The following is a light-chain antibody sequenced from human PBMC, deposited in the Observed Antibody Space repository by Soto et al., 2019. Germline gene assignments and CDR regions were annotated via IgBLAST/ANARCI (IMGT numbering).Light chain of an antibody. CDR1: QSVRNH. Sequence: EIVMTQSPATLAVSPGERATLSCRASQSVRNHVAWYQQRVGQAPRLLIYDASTRAAGIPARFXXXGSGTXXXXXXXXXXSEDFAVYFCQQYDYWPTYTFGQGTKLEIK. CDR3: QQYDYWPTYT. V-gene: IGKV3-15*01. J-gene: IGKJ2*01. CDR2: DAS.